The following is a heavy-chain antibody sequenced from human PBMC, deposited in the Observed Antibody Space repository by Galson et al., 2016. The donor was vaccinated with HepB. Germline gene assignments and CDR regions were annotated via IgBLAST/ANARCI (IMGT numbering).Heavy chain of an antibody. CDR1: GYSFTDYY. J-gene: IGHJ4*02. CDR3: ARDYYGSGSYSPY. Sequence: SVKVSCKASGYSFTDYYMHWVRQAPGQGLEWMGWINPKNGGTKYIEKFQGSVTMTRDTSISTAYLELSRLGSDDTAVYYRARDYYGSGSYSPYWGQGTLVTASS. CDR2: INPKNGGT. D-gene: IGHD3-10*01. V-gene: IGHV1-2*02.